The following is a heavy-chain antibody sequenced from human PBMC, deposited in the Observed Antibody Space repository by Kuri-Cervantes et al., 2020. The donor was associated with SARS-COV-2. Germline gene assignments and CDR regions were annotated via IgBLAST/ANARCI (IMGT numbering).Heavy chain of an antibody. CDR2: ISTYYGDT. CDR1: GYTFTSYG. Sequence: ASVKVSCKASGYTFTSYGIGWVRQAPGQGLEWMGWISTYYGDTDYAQSFQDRVTMTTDTSTSTAYMELKSLRSDDTAVYYCARGSPLRYCGGDCYSLLGAHYFDYWGQGTLVTVSS. V-gene: IGHV1-18*01. CDR3: ARGSPLRYCGGDCYSLLGAHYFDY. D-gene: IGHD2-21*02. J-gene: IGHJ4*02.